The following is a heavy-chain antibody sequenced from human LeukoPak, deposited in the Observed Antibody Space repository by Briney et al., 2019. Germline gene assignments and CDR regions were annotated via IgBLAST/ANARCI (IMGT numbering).Heavy chain of an antibody. Sequence: PGGSLRLSCAASGFTFSSSAMSWVRQAPGKGLEWVSAISNNGGYTYYADSVKGRFTISRDNSKNTLYLQMNSLRAEDTAVYYCARSRGPNTFGGVHDYWGQGTLVTASS. CDR1: GFTFSSSA. CDR2: ISNNGGYT. V-gene: IGHV3-23*01. J-gene: IGHJ4*02. D-gene: IGHD3-16*01. CDR3: ARSRGPNTFGGVHDY.